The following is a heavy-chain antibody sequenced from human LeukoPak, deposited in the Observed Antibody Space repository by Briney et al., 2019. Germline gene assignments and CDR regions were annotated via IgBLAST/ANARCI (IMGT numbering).Heavy chain of an antibody. Sequence: EASVKVSCKASGYTFTSYGISWVRQAPGQGLEWMGWISAYNGNTNYAQKLQGRVTMTTDTSTSTAYMELRSLRSDDTAVYYCASGADILTGYSYDYWGQGTLVTVSS. CDR3: ASGADILTGYSYDY. J-gene: IGHJ4*02. CDR2: ISAYNGNT. V-gene: IGHV1-18*01. D-gene: IGHD3-9*01. CDR1: GYTFTSYG.